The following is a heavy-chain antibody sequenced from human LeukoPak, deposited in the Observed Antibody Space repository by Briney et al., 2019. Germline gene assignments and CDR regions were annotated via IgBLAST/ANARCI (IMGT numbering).Heavy chain of an antibody. CDR1: GYSFTSYW. D-gene: IGHD3-10*01. CDR3: AGYYGSGSYYNWFDP. CDR2: IYPGDSDT. J-gene: IGHJ5*02. Sequence: GESLKISCKGSGYSFTSYWIGWVRQMPGKGLEWMGIIYPGDSDTRYSPSFQGRVTISADKSISTAYLQWSSLKASDTAMYYCAGYYGSGSYYNWFDPWGQGTLVTVSS. V-gene: IGHV5-51*01.